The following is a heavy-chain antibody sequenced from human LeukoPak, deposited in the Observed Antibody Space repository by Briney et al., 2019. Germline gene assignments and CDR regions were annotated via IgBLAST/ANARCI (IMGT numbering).Heavy chain of an antibody. CDR2: ISSSSSTI. J-gene: IGHJ4*02. Sequence: GGSLRLSCAASGFTFSSYSVNWVRQAPGKGLEWVSYISSSSSTIYYADSVKGRFTISRDNAKNSLYLQMNSLRDEDTAVYYCARDNYATLRQPGSHDYWGQGTLVPVSS. D-gene: IGHD4-11*01. CDR1: GFTFSSYS. V-gene: IGHV3-48*02. CDR3: ARDNYATLRQPGSHDY.